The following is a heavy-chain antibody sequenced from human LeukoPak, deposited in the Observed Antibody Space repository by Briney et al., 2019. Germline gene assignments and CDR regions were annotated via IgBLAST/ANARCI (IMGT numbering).Heavy chain of an antibody. J-gene: IGHJ4*02. CDR2: ISGNGGST. Sequence: GGSLRLSCAASGFTFSSYAMSWVRQAPGKGLEWVSGISGNGGSTYYADSVKGRITISRDNSKNTLYLQMNSLRAEDTAVYYCAKGGEWELLLPFDYWGQGTLVTVSS. V-gene: IGHV3-23*01. CDR3: AKGGEWELLLPFDY. D-gene: IGHD1-26*01. CDR1: GFTFSSYA.